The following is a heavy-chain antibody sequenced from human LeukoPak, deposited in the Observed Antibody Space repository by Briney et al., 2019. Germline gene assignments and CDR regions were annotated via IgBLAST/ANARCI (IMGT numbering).Heavy chain of an antibody. D-gene: IGHD1-26*01. CDR2: IYTSGST. Sequence: SETLSLTCTVSGGSISSYYWSWIRQPAGKGLEWIGRIYTSGSTNYNPSLKSRVTMSVDTSKNQFSLKLSSVTAADTAVYYCARQDGKPRSYPYYFDYWGQGTLVTVSS. CDR1: GGSISSYY. J-gene: IGHJ4*02. CDR3: ARQDGKPRSYPYYFDY. V-gene: IGHV4-4*07.